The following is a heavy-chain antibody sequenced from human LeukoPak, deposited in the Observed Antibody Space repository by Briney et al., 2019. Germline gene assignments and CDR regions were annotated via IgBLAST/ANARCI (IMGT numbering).Heavy chain of an antibody. Sequence: GGSLRLSCAASGFTFSSYAMSWVRQAPGKGLEWVSSISGSGGGTNYADSVKGRLTISRDNSKNTLYLQMNSLRAEDTAVYYCAKDSQYYSSSPIDAFDIWGQGTMVTVSS. CDR3: AKDSQYYSSSPIDAFDI. V-gene: IGHV3-23*01. CDR1: GFTFSSYA. J-gene: IGHJ3*02. CDR2: ISGSGGGT. D-gene: IGHD6-13*01.